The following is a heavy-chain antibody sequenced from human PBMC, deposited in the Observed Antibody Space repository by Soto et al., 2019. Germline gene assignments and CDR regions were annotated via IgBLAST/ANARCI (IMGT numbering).Heavy chain of an antibody. CDR3: ARSNAYNDVWSGYFDY. J-gene: IGHJ4*02. CDR1: GGSVSSGSYY. D-gene: IGHD3-3*01. V-gene: IGHV4-61*01. CDR2: IYYSGST. Sequence: QVQLQESGPGLVKPSETLSLTCTVSGGSVSSGSYYWSWIRQPPGKGLEWIGYIYYSGSTNYNPSINSRVTISVDTSKNQSSLKLTSVTAANTAVYYCARSNAYNDVWSGYFDYWGQGTLVTVSS.